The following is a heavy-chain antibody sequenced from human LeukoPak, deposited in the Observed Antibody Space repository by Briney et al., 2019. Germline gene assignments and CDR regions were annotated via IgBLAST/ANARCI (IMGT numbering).Heavy chain of an antibody. CDR3: ARAATVTNRDYYYYYYMDV. D-gene: IGHD4-17*01. V-gene: IGHV1-2*02. J-gene: IGHJ6*03. CDR1: GYTFTGYY. CDR2: INPNSGGT. Sequence: ASVKVSCKASGYTFTGYYMHWVRQAPGQGLEWMGWINPNSGGTKYAQKFQGRVTMTRDTSISTAYMELSRLRSDDTAVYCCARAATVTNRDYYYYYYMDVWGKGTTVTVSS.